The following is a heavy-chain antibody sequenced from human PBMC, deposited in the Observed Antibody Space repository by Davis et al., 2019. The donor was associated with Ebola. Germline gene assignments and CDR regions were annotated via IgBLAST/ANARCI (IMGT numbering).Heavy chain of an antibody. V-gene: IGHV4-34*01. CDR1: GGSFSGYY. CDR2: INHSGST. D-gene: IGHD6-19*01. CDR3: ARAHRTVAAG. Sequence: SETLSLTCAVYGGSFSGYYWSWIRQPPGKGLEWIGEINHSGSTNYNPSLKSRVTISVDKSKNQFSLKLSSVTAADTAVYYCARAHRTVAAGWGQGTLVTVSS. J-gene: IGHJ4*02.